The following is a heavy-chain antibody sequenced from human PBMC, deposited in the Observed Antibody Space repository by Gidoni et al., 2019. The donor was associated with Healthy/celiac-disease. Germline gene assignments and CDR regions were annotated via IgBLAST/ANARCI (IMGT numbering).Heavy chain of an antibody. CDR1: GFTFSSYG. J-gene: IGHJ3*02. CDR2: ISYDGSNK. Sequence: QVQLVESGGGVVQPGRSLRLSCAASGFTFSSYGMHWVRQAPGKGLEWVAVISYDGSNKYYADSAKGRFTISRDNSKNTLYLQMNSLRAEDTAVYYCAKDRDIVVVPAAIGAAFDIWGQGTMVTVSS. CDR3: AKDRDIVVVPAAIGAAFDI. D-gene: IGHD2-2*02. V-gene: IGHV3-30*18.